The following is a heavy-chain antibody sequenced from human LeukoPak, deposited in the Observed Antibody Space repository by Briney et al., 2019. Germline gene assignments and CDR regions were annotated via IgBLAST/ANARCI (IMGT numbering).Heavy chain of an antibody. CDR3: VKDGSGSYYTYYFDY. V-gene: IGHV3-64D*06. D-gene: IGHD3-10*01. J-gene: IGHJ4*02. Sequence: PGGSLRLSCAASGFTFRSYGMHWVRQAPGKGLEYVSAISSNGGSTYYADSVKGRFTISRDNSKNTLYLQMSSLRAEDTAVYYCVKDGSGSYYTYYFDYWGQGTLVTVSS. CDR2: ISSNGGST. CDR1: GFTFRSYG.